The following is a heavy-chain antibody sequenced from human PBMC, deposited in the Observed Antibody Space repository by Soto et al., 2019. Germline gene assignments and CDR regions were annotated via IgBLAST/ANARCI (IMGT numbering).Heavy chain of an antibody. V-gene: IGHV3-48*02. J-gene: IGHJ6*02. D-gene: IGHD5-18*01. CDR3: ASEIQLWSFYYGMDV. CDR1: GFTFSSYS. CDR2: ISSSSSTI. Sequence: VGSLRLSCAASGFTFSSYSMNWVRQAPGKGLEWVSYISSSSSTIYYADSVKGRFTISRDNAKNSLYLQMNSLRDEDTAVYYCASEIQLWSFYYGMDVWGQGTTVTVSS.